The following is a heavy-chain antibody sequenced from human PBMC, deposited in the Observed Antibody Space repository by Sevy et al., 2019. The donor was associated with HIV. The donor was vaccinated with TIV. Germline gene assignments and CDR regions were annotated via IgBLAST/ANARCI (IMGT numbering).Heavy chain of an antibody. CDR3: ARDCNSGGNAVYGY. CDR2: INAISSNI. D-gene: IGHD2-15*01. CDR1: GFTFSSYA. V-gene: IGHV3-21*01. J-gene: IGHJ4*02. Sequence: GGSLRLSCAASGFTFSSYAMNWVRQAPGKGLEWVSSINAISSNIYYADSVKGRFTISRDNAENSLYLQMNSVRAEDTAVYYCARDCNSGGNAVYGYWGQGTLVTVSS.